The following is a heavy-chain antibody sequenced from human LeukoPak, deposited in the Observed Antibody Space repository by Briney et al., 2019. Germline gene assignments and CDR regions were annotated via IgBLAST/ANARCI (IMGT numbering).Heavy chain of an antibody. Sequence: PGGSLRLSCTASGFTFGDYAMSWFRQAPGKGLEWIGYIYYSGSTNYNPSLKSRVTISVDTSKSQFSLKLSSVTAADTAVYYCARGKWLRPSFDYWGQGTLVTVSS. CDR2: IYYSGST. CDR1: GFTFGDYA. V-gene: IGHV4-59*12. J-gene: IGHJ4*02. D-gene: IGHD5-12*01. CDR3: ARGKWLRPSFDY.